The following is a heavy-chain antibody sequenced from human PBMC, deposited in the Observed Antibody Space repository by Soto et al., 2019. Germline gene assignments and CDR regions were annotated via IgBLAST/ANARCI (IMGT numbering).Heavy chain of an antibody. CDR3: ARSLYTSSWYAGY. V-gene: IGHV4-38-2*01. CDR1: GYSIGSGYY. D-gene: IGHD6-13*01. CDR2: IYHSGTT. Sequence: PSETLSLTCDGSGYSIGSGYYWGWIRQPPGKGLGWIGSIYHSGTTFYNPSLKSRVTISLDTSKNQFSLKLTSVTAADTAVYYCARSLYTSSWYAGYWGQGTLVTVSS. J-gene: IGHJ4*02.